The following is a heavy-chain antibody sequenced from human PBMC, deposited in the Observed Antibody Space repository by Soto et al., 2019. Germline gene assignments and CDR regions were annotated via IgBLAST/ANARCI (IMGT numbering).Heavy chain of an antibody. Sequence: GGSLGLSCAASGFTFSDYCMSWVRQAPGKGLEWVSGVSGSGNSATGDRTYYADSVKGRFTISRDNSKNTLYLQMNSLRAEDTAVYYCAKDEKGVIADYTLCWGPGILGTV. J-gene: IGHJ1*01. CDR1: GFTFSDYC. CDR2: VSGSGNSATGDRT. CDR3: AKDEKGVIADYTLC. D-gene: IGHD3-10*01. V-gene: IGHV3-23*01.